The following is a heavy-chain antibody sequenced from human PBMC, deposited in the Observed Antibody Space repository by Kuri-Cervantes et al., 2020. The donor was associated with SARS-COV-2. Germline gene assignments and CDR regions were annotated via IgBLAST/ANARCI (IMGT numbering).Heavy chain of an antibody. V-gene: IGHV1-69*10. CDR3: ARDSPPPRAVRGVTPFDY. Sequence: SVKVSCKASRGTFSSYAISWVRQAPGQGLEWMGGIIPIFGIANYAQKFQGRVTITADKSTSTAYMELRSLRSDDTAVYYCARDSPPPRAVRGVTPFDYWGQGTLVTVAS. CDR2: IIPIFGIA. D-gene: IGHD3-10*01. CDR1: RGTFSSYA. J-gene: IGHJ4*02.